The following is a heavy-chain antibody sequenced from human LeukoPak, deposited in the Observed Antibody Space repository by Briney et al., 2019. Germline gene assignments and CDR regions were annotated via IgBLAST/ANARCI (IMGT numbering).Heavy chain of an antibody. J-gene: IGHJ4*02. V-gene: IGHV3-53*01. Sequence: GGSLRLSCAVSGFTVSAHYMSWVRQAPGKGLECVSFLYTGGDTYYADSVKGRFTISRDNSKNTLYLQMNSLRAEDTAVYYCATTMTTFFDYWGQGTLVTVSS. CDR1: GFTVSAHY. CDR2: LYTGGDT. CDR3: ATTMTTFFDY. D-gene: IGHD3-16*01.